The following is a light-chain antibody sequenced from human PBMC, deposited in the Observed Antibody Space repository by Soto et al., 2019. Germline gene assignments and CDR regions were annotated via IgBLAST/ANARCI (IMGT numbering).Light chain of an antibody. J-gene: IGLJ1*01. CDR3: SSYTSSSTS. CDR1: SSDVGGYNY. Sequence: QSVLTQPASVSGSPGQSITISCTGTSSDVGGYNYVSWYQQHPGKAPKLMIYDVSNLPSWVSNRFSGSKSGNTASLTISGLQAEDEADYYCSSYTSSSTSFGTGTKVTVL. V-gene: IGLV2-14*01. CDR2: DVS.